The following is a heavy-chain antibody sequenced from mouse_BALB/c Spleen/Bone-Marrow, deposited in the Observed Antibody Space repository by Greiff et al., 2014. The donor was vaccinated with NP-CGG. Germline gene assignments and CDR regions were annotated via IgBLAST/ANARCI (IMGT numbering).Heavy chain of an antibody. CDR3: ARPRFAY. J-gene: IGHJ3*01. Sequence: QVQLKQSGAELAKPGASVKMSCKASGYTFTGYWMHWIKQRPGQGLEWIGYITPSTGYIEYNQKFKDKATLTADKSSSTAYMQLSSLTSEDSAVYYCARPRFAYWGQGTLVTVSA. CDR2: ITPSTGYI. V-gene: IGHV1-7*01. CDR1: GYTFTGYW.